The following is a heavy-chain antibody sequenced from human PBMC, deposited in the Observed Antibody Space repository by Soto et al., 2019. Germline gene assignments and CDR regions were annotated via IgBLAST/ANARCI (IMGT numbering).Heavy chain of an antibody. Sequence: ASVKVSCKASGYTFTGYYMHWVRQAPGQGLEWMGWINPNSGGTNYAQKFQGWVTMARDTSISTAHMELSRLRSDDTAVYYCARAGPRSAAAGIIYYYYAMDVWGQGTTVTVSS. D-gene: IGHD6-13*01. CDR3: ARAGPRSAAAGIIYYYYAMDV. J-gene: IGHJ6*02. CDR2: INPNSGGT. CDR1: GYTFTGYY. V-gene: IGHV1-2*04.